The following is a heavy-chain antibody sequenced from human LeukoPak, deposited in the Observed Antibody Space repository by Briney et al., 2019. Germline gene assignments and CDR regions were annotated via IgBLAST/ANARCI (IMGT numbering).Heavy chain of an antibody. V-gene: IGHV3-53*01. J-gene: IGHJ4*02. Sequence: GGSLRLSCAASGFTVSNDYMSWVRQAPGKGLEWVSIIYSAGTTYYADSVKGQFTISRDHSKNTLYLQMSSLRAEDTAVYYCARGGGSSSHYWGQGTLVTVSS. CDR3: ARGGGSSSHY. CDR2: IYSAGTT. D-gene: IGHD6-6*01. CDR1: GFTVSNDY.